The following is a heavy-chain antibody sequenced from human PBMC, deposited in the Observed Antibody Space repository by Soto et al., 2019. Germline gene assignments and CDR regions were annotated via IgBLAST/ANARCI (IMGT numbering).Heavy chain of an antibody. Sequence: SQMQSLPSSVSEGSIRSGGYYWSWIRKHPGKGLEGIGYIYYSGSTYHNPSLKSRVTISVDTSKNQFSLKLSSVTAAATAVYYCARAPWGGYDFTRGVDYWRQGTLVTVSS. CDR1: EGSIRSGGYY. V-gene: IGHV4-31*03. D-gene: IGHD5-12*01. CDR3: ARAPWGGYDFTRGVDY. CDR2: IYYSGST. J-gene: IGHJ4*02.